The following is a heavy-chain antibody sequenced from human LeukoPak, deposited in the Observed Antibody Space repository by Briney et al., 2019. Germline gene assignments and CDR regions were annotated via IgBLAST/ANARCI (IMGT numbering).Heavy chain of an antibody. CDR3: ARGKIVGAKFDY. Sequence: GGSLRLSCAASGFTFSTYTMIWVRQAPGKGLEWVSFIDGSRSTIYYADSVKGRFTISRDNAKNSLYLQMNSLRAEDTAVYYCARGKIVGAKFDYWGQGTLVTVSS. CDR2: IDGSRSTI. V-gene: IGHV3-48*04. D-gene: IGHD1-26*01. CDR1: GFTFSTYT. J-gene: IGHJ4*02.